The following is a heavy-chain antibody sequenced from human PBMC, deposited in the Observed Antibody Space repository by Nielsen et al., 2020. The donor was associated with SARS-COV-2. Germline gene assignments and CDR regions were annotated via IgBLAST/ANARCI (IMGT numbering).Heavy chain of an antibody. D-gene: IGHD1-7*01. J-gene: IGHJ4*02. V-gene: IGHV3-11*01. CDR2: ISSSGSTI. CDR1: GFTFSDYY. Sequence: GGSLRLSCAASGFTFSDYYMSWIRQAPGKGLEWVSYISSSGSTIYYADSVKGRLTISRDNAKNSLYLQMNSLRAEDTAVYYCARARTRGETFDYWGQGTLVTVSS. CDR3: ARARTRGETFDY.